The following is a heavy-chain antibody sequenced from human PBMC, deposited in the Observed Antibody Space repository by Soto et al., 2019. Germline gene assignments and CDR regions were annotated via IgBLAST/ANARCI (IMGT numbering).Heavy chain of an antibody. CDR2: ISSSSSYI. Sequence: EVQLVESGGGLVKPGGSLRLSCAASGFTFSSYSMNWVRQAPGKGLEWVSSISSSSSYIYYADSVKGRFTISRDNAKNALYLQMNSLRAEDTAVYYCARALQLVPFFGYWGQGTLVTVSS. J-gene: IGHJ4*02. CDR1: GFTFSSYS. V-gene: IGHV3-21*01. D-gene: IGHD6-6*01. CDR3: ARALQLVPFFGY.